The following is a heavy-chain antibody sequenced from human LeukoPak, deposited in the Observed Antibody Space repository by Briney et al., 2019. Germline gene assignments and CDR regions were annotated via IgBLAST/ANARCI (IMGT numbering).Heavy chain of an antibody. CDR1: GFTFSSYA. CDR3: ARVVGSSSSWVDC. CDR2: ISSSSSYI. V-gene: IGHV3-21*01. Sequence: GGSLRLSCAASGFTFSSYAMNWVRQAPGKGLEWVSSISSSSSYIYYADSVKGRFTISRDNAKNSLYLQMNSLRAEDTAVYYCARVVGSSSSWVDCWGQGTLVTVSS. D-gene: IGHD6-13*01. J-gene: IGHJ4*02.